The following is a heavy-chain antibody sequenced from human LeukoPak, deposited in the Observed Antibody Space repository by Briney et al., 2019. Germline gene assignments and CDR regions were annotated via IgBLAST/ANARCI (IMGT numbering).Heavy chain of an antibody. CDR1: GFTVSSNY. Sequence: GGSLRLSCAASGFTVSSNYMSWVRQAPGKGLEWVSVIYSGGSTYYADSVKGRFTISRDNSKNTLYPQMNSLRAEDTAVYYCARGANYGDYVGYWGQGTLVTVSS. V-gene: IGHV3-53*01. J-gene: IGHJ4*02. CDR2: IYSGGST. D-gene: IGHD4/OR15-4a*01. CDR3: ARGANYGDYVGY.